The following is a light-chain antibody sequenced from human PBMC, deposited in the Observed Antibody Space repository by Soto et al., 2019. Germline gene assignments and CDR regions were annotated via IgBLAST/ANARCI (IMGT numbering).Light chain of an antibody. V-gene: IGKV4-1*01. J-gene: IGKJ5*01. CDR3: QQYLDPPVT. CDR2: SSS. Sequence: DIVMTQSPDSLAVSLGERATINYKSNQSVFFGPNSVNYLAWYQQKPGQPSKLLIYSSSTRESGVPDRFTGSGSGTQFALTITSLQAEDVALYYCQQYLDPPVTFGQGTRLEIK. CDR1: QSVFFGPNSVNY.